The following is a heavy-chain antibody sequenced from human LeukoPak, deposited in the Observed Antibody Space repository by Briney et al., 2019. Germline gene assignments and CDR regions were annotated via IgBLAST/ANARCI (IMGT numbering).Heavy chain of an antibody. J-gene: IGHJ4*02. CDR3: ARWGARFSGNYYFDY. CDR1: GYSFTTYW. Sequence: GESLKISCKGSGYSFTTYWIGWVRQMPGKGLEWMGIIYTNDSQAICSPSFQGQVTISADKSISTAYLQWSSLKASDSAVYYCARWGARFSGNYYFDYWGQGTLVTVSS. CDR2: IYTNDSQA. D-gene: IGHD3-16*01. V-gene: IGHV5-51*01.